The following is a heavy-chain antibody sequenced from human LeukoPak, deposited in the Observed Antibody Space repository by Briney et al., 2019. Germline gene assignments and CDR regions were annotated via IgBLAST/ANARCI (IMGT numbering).Heavy chain of an antibody. CDR2: INPKSGDT. D-gene: IGHD1-26*01. Sequence: ASEKVSCTASGYPFIDYYMHWVRQAPGQGLEGMGWINPKSGDTNYAQKFQDRVTMTRDTSISTAYMEVSRLRSDDTAVYYCARVPLGATSYVDYWGQGTLVTVSS. CDR3: ARVPLGATSYVDY. CDR1: GYPFIDYY. V-gene: IGHV1-2*02. J-gene: IGHJ4*02.